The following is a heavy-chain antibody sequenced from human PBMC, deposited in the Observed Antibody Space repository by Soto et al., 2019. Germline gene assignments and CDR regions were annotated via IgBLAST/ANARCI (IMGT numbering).Heavy chain of an antibody. V-gene: IGHV3-30*03. CDR3: ARATHYYDSSGLYYYGMDV. CDR2: ISYDGSNK. J-gene: IGHJ6*02. D-gene: IGHD3-22*01. CDR1: GFTFSSYG. Sequence: GGSLRLSCAASGFTFSSYGMHWVRQAPGKGLEWVAVISYDGSNKYYADSVKGRFTISRDNSKNTLYLQMNSLRAEDTAVYYCARATHYYDSSGLYYYGMDVWGQGTTVTVFS.